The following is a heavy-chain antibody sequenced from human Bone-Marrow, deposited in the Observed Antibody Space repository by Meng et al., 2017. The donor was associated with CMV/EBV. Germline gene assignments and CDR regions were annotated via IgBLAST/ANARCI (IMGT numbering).Heavy chain of an antibody. J-gene: IGHJ6*02. Sequence: GGSLRLSCAASGFTFSDYYMSWIRQAPGKGLEWVSYISSSGSTIYYADSVKGRFTISRDNSKNTLYLQMNSLRAEDTAVYYCAREIPDSSGYYYRYDYYYGMDVWGQGTTVTVSS. CDR3: AREIPDSSGYYYRYDYYYGMDV. CDR1: GFTFSDYY. D-gene: IGHD3-22*01. V-gene: IGHV3-11*04. CDR2: ISSSGSTI.